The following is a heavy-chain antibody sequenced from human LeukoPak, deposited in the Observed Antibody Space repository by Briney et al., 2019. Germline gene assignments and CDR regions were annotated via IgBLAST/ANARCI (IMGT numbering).Heavy chain of an antibody. Sequence: GGSLRLSCAASGFTFSAYWMSWVRQAPGKGREWVANIKQDGSEKYFVDSLKGRFTISRDNAKNSLYLLMNSLGAEDTAVYCCARRGDGYGGMTARYFQHWGQGTLVTVSS. D-gene: IGHD4-23*01. V-gene: IGHV3-7*01. CDR3: ARRGDGYGGMTARYFQH. CDR1: GFTFSAYW. CDR2: IKQDGSEK. J-gene: IGHJ1*01.